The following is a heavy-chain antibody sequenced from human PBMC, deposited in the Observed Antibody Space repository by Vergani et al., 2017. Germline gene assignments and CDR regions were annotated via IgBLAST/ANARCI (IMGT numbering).Heavy chain of an antibody. CDR2: IIPVLGKT. Sequence: QVQLVQSGSEWKKPGSSVKVSCKASGATFRSNTISWVRQVPGQGLEWMGRIIPVLGKTKYAQDFQGRLTITADTSTSTAYMELTSLRSEDTAVYYCAFVVPAASKSGPYFDYWGQGTLVTVSS. CDR3: AFVVPAASKSGPYFDY. J-gene: IGHJ4*02. CDR1: GATFRSNT. D-gene: IGHD2-2*01. V-gene: IGHV1-69*02.